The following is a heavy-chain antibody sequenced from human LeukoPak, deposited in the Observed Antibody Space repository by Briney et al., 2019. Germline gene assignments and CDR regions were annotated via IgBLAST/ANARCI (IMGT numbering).Heavy chain of an antibody. Sequence: SGTLSLTCGVSGGSITTTNYWSWVRQPPGKGLEWIGIIFYSGTTYYNPSLKSRVTISVDTSKNQFSLKLSSVTAADTAVYYCARYHGDYSFDYWGQGTLVTLSS. CDR1: GGSITTTNY. CDR3: ARYHGDYSFDY. J-gene: IGHJ4*02. V-gene: IGHV4-39*01. CDR2: IFYSGTT. D-gene: IGHD4-17*01.